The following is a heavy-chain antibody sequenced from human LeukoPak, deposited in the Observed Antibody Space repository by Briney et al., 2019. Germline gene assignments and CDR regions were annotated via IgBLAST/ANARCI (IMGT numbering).Heavy chain of an antibody. J-gene: IGHJ3*02. D-gene: IGHD3-22*01. CDR1: GFTFSSYS. CDR2: LGSDGFST. Sequence: GGSLRLSCAASGFTFSSYSMNWVRQAPGKGLEYVSGLGSDGFSTYYGSSVRDRFTISRDNFQNILYLQMDNLRPEDMAVYYCARERHSSGYCGCFDIWGQGTAVTVSS. V-gene: IGHV3-64*01. CDR3: ARERHSSGYCGCFDI.